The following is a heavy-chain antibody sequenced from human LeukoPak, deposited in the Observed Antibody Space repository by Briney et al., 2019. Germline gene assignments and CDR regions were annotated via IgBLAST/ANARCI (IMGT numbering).Heavy chain of an antibody. D-gene: IGHD1-1*01. J-gene: IGHJ4*02. CDR2: IYYSGST. V-gene: IGHV4-39*07. CDR1: GGSISSSSYY. CDR3: ARRPGSHFDY. Sequence: SETLSLTCTVSGGSISSSSYYWGWVRQPPGKGLEWIGSIYYSGSTYYNPSLKGRVTISVDTSKNQFSLKLSSVTAADTAVYYCARRPGSHFDYWGQGTLVTVSS.